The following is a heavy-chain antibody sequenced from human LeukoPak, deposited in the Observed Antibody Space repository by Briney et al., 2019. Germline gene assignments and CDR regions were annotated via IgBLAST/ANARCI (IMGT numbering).Heavy chain of an antibody. CDR1: GGSISSSSYY. J-gene: IGHJ3*02. CDR2: IYYSGST. D-gene: IGHD2-2*01. V-gene: IGHV4-39*07. CDR3: VRYCSSTSCSTDAFDI. Sequence: SETLSLTCTVSGGSISSSSYYWGWIRQPPGKGLEWIGSIYYSGSTYYNPSLKSRVTISVDTSKNQFSLKLSSVTAADTAVYYCVRYCSSTSCSTDAFDIWGQGTMVTVSS.